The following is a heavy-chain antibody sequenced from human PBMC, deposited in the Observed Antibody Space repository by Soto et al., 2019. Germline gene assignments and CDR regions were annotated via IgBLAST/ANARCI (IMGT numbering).Heavy chain of an antibody. V-gene: IGHV3-21*01. J-gene: IGHJ6*02. CDR1: GFTFSTYD. D-gene: IGHD6-13*01. CDR3: ARDSSTPYYYYGMDV. Sequence: EVQLVESGGGLVKPGGSLRLSCAASGFTFSTYDMNWVRQAPGKGLEWVSSISSSSSYIYYADSVKGRFTISRDIAKNSLYLQMNSLRAEDTAVYYCARDSSTPYYYYGMDVWGQWTTVTGSS. CDR2: ISSSSSYI.